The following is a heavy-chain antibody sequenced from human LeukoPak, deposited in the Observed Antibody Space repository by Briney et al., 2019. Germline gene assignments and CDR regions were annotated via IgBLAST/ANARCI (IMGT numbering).Heavy chain of an antibody. D-gene: IGHD2-15*01. CDR1: GGSFSGYY. Sequence: SETLSLTCAVYGGSFSGYYWSWIRQPPGKGLEWIGEINHSGSANYNPSLKSRVTISVDTSKNQFSLKLSSVTAADTAVYYCASTGSGPAWFDPWGQGTLVTVSS. J-gene: IGHJ5*02. CDR2: INHSGSA. V-gene: IGHV4-34*01. CDR3: ASTGSGPAWFDP.